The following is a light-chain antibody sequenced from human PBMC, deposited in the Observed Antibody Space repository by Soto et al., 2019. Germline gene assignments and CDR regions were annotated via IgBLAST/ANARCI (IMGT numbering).Light chain of an antibody. Sequence: DIQMTQSPPSLSASVGDRVTISCRASQSISDYLNWYQQKPGKAPKLLIYSASSLQSGVPSRFSGSGSGTDFTLTISSLQPEDFATYYCQQSFSTPRYTFGPGTNVDI. CDR1: QSISDY. CDR2: SAS. CDR3: QQSFSTPRYT. V-gene: IGKV1-39*01. J-gene: IGKJ3*01.